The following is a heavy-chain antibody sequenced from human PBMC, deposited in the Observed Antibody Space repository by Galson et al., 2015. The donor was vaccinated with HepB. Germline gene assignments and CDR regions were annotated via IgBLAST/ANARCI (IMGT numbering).Heavy chain of an antibody. Sequence: SLRLSCAASGFSFSTYWMSWVRQAPGKGLEWVANIKEDGSEPYYANSVNGRFAISRENARNSLFLQMNSLRVEDTAVYYCARQNCSGGTCGTVGGFFDYWGQGTQVTASS. D-gene: IGHD2-15*01. CDR3: ARQNCSGGTCGTVGGFFDY. J-gene: IGHJ4*02. V-gene: IGHV3-7*03. CDR2: IKEDGSEP. CDR1: GFSFSTYW.